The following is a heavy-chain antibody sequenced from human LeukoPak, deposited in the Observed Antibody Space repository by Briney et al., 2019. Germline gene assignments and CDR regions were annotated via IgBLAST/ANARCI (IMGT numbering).Heavy chain of an antibody. D-gene: IGHD2-2*01. CDR1: GYTFTGYH. J-gene: IGHJ4*02. CDR2: INPNTGGT. V-gene: IGHV1-2*06. CDR3: ARDYCSSTSCLFDY. Sequence: ASVKVSCKASGYTFTGYHMHWVRQAPGQGLEWMGRINPNTGGTEYAQKFQGRVTMTRGTSISTAYMDLSRLRSNDTAVYYCARDYCSSTSCLFDYWGQGTLVTVSS.